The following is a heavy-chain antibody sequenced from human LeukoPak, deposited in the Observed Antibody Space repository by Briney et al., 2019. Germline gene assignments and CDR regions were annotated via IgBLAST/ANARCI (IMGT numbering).Heavy chain of an antibody. J-gene: IGHJ4*02. Sequence: PSETLSLTCTVSGGSISSGSYYWSWIRQPAGKGLEWIGRIYTSGSTNYNPSLKSRVTISVDTSKNQFSLKLSSVTAADTAVYYCARRTKYYYDSSGYGPYWGQGTLVTVSS. D-gene: IGHD3-22*01. CDR2: IYTSGST. CDR1: GGSISSGSYY. CDR3: ARRTKYYYDSSGYGPY. V-gene: IGHV4-61*02.